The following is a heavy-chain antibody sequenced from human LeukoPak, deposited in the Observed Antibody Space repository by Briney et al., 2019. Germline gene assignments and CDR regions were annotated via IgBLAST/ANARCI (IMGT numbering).Heavy chain of an antibody. J-gene: IGHJ5*02. CDR1: GYTVSSYG. CDR2: IATYNGKT. V-gene: IGHV1-18*01. Sequence: GASVKVSCKASGYTVSSYGISWVRQAPGQGLEWMGWIATYNGKTKYAEKVQGRVTMTTDTSTTTAYMELRTLRSDDTAVYYCARDMVGLAADGHWFDPWGQGTLVTVSS. CDR3: ARDMVGLAADGHWFDP. D-gene: IGHD6-13*01.